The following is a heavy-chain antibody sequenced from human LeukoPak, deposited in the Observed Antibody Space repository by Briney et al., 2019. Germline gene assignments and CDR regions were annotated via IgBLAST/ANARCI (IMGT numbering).Heavy chain of an antibody. CDR3: ARRSYNDFWSGPAGLDV. V-gene: IGHV4-34*01. J-gene: IGHJ6*04. CDR2: INHSGSI. D-gene: IGHD3-3*01. Sequence: SETLSLTCAVYGESFSGYYWSWIRQPPGKGLEWIGEINHSGSINYNPSLKSRVTISVDTPKNQFSLKLSSVTAADTAVYYCARRSYNDFWSGPAGLDVWGKGTTVTVSS. CDR1: GESFSGYY.